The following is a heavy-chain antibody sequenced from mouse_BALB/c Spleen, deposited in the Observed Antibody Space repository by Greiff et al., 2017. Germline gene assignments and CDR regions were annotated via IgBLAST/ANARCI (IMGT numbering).Heavy chain of an antibody. Sequence: QVQLQQSGAELMKPGASVKISCKATGYTFSSYWIEWVKQRPGHGLEWIGEILPGSGSTNYNEKFKGKATFTADTSSKPAYMQLSSLTSEDSAVYYCARRSTMITTVDYWGQGTTLTVSS. CDR1: GYTFSSYW. J-gene: IGHJ2*01. D-gene: IGHD2-4*01. CDR3: ARRSTMITTVDY. CDR2: ILPGSGST. V-gene: IGHV1-9*01.